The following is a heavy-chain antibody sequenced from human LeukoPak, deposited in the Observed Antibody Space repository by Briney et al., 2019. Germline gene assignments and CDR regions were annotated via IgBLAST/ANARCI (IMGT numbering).Heavy chain of an antibody. Sequence: PSETLSLTCTVSGDSISSSSYYWGWIRQPPGKGLEWIGSIYYGGSTYYNPSLKSRVTISLDTSKNQLSLKLSSVTAADTAVYYCARWTLAAMGHFQHWGQGTLVTVSS. J-gene: IGHJ1*01. CDR1: GDSISSSSYY. D-gene: IGHD6-13*01. CDR3: ARWTLAAMGHFQH. CDR2: IYYGGST. V-gene: IGHV4-39*07.